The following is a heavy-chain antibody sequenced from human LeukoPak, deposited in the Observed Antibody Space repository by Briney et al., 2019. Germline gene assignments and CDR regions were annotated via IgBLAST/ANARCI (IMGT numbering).Heavy chain of an antibody. Sequence: GGSLRPSCAASGFTFPTYAMNWFRQAPGKGLEWVHSISSTGRHINYADSMKGRFTISRDNAKNSLYLQMNNLRAEDTAVYYCARDSDSSSRYMDYFDYWGQGALVTVSS. CDR2: ISSTGRHI. J-gene: IGHJ4*02. V-gene: IGHV3-21*01. CDR3: ARDSDSSSRYMDYFDY. D-gene: IGHD3-22*01. CDR1: GFTFPTYA.